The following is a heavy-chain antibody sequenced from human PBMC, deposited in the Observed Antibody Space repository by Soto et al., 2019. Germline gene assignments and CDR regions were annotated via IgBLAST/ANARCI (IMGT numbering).Heavy chain of an antibody. V-gene: IGHV5-51*01. CDR1: GYSFTSYW. D-gene: IGHD6-13*01. CDR3: ARTAAAGKYYYGVDV. CDR2: IYPGDSDT. Sequence: GESLKISCKGSGYSFTSYWNGWVRQMPGKGLEWMGIIYPGDSDTRYSPSFQGQVTISADKSISTAYLQWSSLKASDTAIYYCARTAAAGKYYYGVDVWGQGTTVTVSS. J-gene: IGHJ6*02.